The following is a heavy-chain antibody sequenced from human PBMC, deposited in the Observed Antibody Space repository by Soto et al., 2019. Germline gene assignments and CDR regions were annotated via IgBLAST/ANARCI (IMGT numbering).Heavy chain of an antibody. J-gene: IGHJ6*02. CDR3: ARDGYCCSTSCYKTYYYGMDV. V-gene: IGHV3-33*01. Sequence: PGGSLRLSSAASGFTFSSYGMHWVRQAPGKGLEWEAVIWYDGSNKYYADSEKGRFTISRDNSKNTQYLQMNSLRAEDTAVYYCARDGYCCSTSCYKTYYYGMDVWGQGTTVTVSS. D-gene: IGHD2-2*03. CDR1: GFTFSSYG. CDR2: IWYDGSNK.